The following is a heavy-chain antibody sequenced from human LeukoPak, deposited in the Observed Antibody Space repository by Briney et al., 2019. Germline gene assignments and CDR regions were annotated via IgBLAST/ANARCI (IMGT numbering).Heavy chain of an antibody. J-gene: IGHJ6*03. CDR1: GGSFRGYY. CDR2: INHSGST. D-gene: IGHD2-2*01. V-gene: IGHV4-34*01. CDR3: ARGRRVVVPAAYYYYYYMDV. Sequence: PSETLSLTCAVYGGSFRGYYWSWIRQPPGKGLEGIGEINHSGSTNYNPSLKSRVTISVDTSKNQFSLKLSSVTAADTAVYYCARGRRVVVPAAYYYYYYMDVWGKGTTVTVSS.